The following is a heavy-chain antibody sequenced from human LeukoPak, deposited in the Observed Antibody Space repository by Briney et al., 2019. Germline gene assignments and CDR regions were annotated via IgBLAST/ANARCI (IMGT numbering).Heavy chain of an antibody. D-gene: IGHD3-22*01. CDR1: GFTFTNAW. CDR2: INDSGST. V-gene: IGHV4-34*01. J-gene: IGHJ4*02. Sequence: PGGSLRLSCAASGFTFTNAWMSWVRQSPGKGLEWIGEINDSGSTNYNPSLKSRVTISVDTSKNQFSLKLSSVTAADTAVYYCARVSSGYYDLLDYWGQGTRVTVSS. CDR3: ARVSSGYYDLLDY.